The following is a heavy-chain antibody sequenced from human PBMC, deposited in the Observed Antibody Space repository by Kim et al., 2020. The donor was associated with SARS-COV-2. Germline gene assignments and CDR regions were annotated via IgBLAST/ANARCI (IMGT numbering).Heavy chain of an antibody. CDR1: GFTFSSYA. CDR3: VKATSGYSSSWESAEYFQH. CDR2: ISSNGGST. D-gene: IGHD6-13*01. J-gene: IGHJ1*01. V-gene: IGHV3-64D*06. Sequence: GGSLRLSCSASGFTFSSYAMHWVRQAPGKGLEYVSAISSNGGSTYYADSVKGRFTISRDNSKNTLYLQMSSLRAEDTAVYYCVKATSGYSSSWESAEYFQHWGQGTLVTVSS.